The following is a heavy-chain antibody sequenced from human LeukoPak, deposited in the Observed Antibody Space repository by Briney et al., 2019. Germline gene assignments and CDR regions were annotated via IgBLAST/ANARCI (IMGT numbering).Heavy chain of an antibody. Sequence: SETLSLTCAVYGGSFSGYYWSWIRQPPGKGLEWIGEINHSGSTNYNPSLKSRVTISVGTSKNQFSLKLSSVTAADTAVYYCAREPTKTRNSRQQPGYRNAYFDYWGQGTLVTVSS. D-gene: IGHD6-13*01. CDR1: GGSFSGYY. CDR3: AREPTKTRNSRQQPGYRNAYFDY. CDR2: INHSGST. V-gene: IGHV4-34*01. J-gene: IGHJ4*02.